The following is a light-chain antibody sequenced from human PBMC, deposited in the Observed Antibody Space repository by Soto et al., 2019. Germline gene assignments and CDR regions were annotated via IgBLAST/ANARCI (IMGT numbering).Light chain of an antibody. Sequence: QSVLTQPASASLPPGQSITISCTGTSSNVGSYKLVSWNQQHSGKAPKLMIFEVNKRPSGVSNRFSGSKSGNTASLTISGLKVEDEADYYCCSSGGSPTYVFGTGTKVTV. J-gene: IGLJ1*01. V-gene: IGLV2-23*02. CDR3: CSSGGSPTYV. CDR1: SSNVGSYKL. CDR2: EVN.